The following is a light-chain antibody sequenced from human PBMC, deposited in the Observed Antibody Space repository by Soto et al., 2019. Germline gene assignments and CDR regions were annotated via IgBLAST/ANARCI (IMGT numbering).Light chain of an antibody. CDR1: SSDVGGYNY. V-gene: IGLV2-14*01. CDR3: SSYTSSSTLVV. CDR2: DVS. J-gene: IGLJ2*01. Sequence: QSALTQPASVSGSPGQSITISCTGTSSDVGGYNYVSWYQQHPCKAPKLMIYDVSNRPSGVSNRFSGSKSGNTASRTISGLQAEDEADYYCSSYTSSSTLVVFGGGTKLTLL.